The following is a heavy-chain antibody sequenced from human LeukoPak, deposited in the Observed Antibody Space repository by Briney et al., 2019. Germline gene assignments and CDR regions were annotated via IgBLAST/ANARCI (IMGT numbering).Heavy chain of an antibody. CDR3: AREQYYDYVWGSYRQSRLFDY. CDR2: IYTSGST. V-gene: IGHV4-61*02. Sequence: PSETLSHTCTVSGGSISSGSYYWSWIRQPAGKGLEWIGRIYTSGSTNYNPSLKSRVTISVDTSKNQFSLKLSSVTAADTAVYYCAREQYYDYVWGSYRQSRLFDYWGQGTLVTVSS. J-gene: IGHJ4*02. CDR1: GGSISSGSYY. D-gene: IGHD3-16*02.